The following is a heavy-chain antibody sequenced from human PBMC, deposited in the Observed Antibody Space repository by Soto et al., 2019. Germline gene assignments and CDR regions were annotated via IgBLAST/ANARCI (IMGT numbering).Heavy chain of an antibody. Sequence: GGSLRLSCAASGFTFTAFAVHWVRQAPGKGLEWVAVISYDGRQSRYADSVRGRLTLSRDNSKNTVFLQMNSLTTEDTAIYYCAKGRYFDSYYFDYWGQGTRVTVSS. D-gene: IGHD3-9*01. V-gene: IGHV3-30*04. J-gene: IGHJ4*02. CDR3: AKGRYFDSYYFDY. CDR1: GFTFTAFA. CDR2: ISYDGRQS.